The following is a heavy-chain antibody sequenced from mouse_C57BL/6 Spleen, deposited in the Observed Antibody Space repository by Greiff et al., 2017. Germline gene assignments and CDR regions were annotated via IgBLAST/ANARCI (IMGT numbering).Heavy chain of an antibody. D-gene: IGHD1-1*01. CDR3: ARNYGSSYLYYFDY. CDR1: GFTFSDYG. V-gene: IGHV5-17*01. Sequence: EVMLVESGGGLVKPGGSLKLSCAASGFTFSDYGMHWVRQAPEKGLEWVAYISSGSSTIYYADTVKGRFTISRDNAKNTLFLQMTSLRSEDTAMYYCARNYGSSYLYYFDYWGQGTTLTVSS. CDR2: ISSGSSTI. J-gene: IGHJ2*01.